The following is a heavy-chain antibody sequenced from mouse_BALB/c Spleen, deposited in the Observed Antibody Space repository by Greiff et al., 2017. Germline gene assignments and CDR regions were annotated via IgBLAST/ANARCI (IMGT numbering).Heavy chain of an antibody. CDR1: GFTFSSYW. J-gene: IGHJ3*01. Sequence: EVKLMESGGGLVQPGGSMKLSCVASGFTFSSYWMSWVRQSPEKGLEWVAEIRLKSDNYATHYAESVKGKFTISRDDSKSRLYLQMNSLRAEDTGIYYCTAFAWFAYWGQGTLVTVSA. V-gene: IGHV6-6*02. CDR3: TAFAWFAY. CDR2: IRLKSDNYAT.